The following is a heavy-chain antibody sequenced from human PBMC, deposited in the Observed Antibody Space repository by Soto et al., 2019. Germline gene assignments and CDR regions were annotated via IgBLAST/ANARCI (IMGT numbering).Heavy chain of an antibody. CDR1: GFIFSSYG. D-gene: IGHD4-4*01. Sequence: GGSLRLSCAASGFIFSSYGMHWVRQAPGKGLEWVAVVWYDGRNKYYADSVKGRFIISRDNSKNTVYLQMNSLRAEDTAVYSCARDGSGHSNYRDVWGQGTTVTVSS. J-gene: IGHJ6*02. CDR2: VWYDGRNK. CDR3: ARDGSGHSNYRDV. V-gene: IGHV3-33*01.